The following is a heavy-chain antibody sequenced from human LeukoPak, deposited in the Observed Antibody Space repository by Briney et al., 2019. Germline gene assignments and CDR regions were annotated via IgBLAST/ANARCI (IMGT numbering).Heavy chain of an antibody. CDR2: ITGSGGNT. CDR3: VRDGPGYSYGNKWLDP. CDR1: GFTFSSSG. Sequence: GGSLRLSCAASGFTFSSSGMSWVRQAPGRGLEWVSGITGSGGNTYYADSVKGRFTISRDNRENAVYLQMNSLRIEDTAIYYCVRDGPGYSYGNKWLDPWGRGTLVTVSS. D-gene: IGHD5-18*01. V-gene: IGHV3-23*01. J-gene: IGHJ5*02.